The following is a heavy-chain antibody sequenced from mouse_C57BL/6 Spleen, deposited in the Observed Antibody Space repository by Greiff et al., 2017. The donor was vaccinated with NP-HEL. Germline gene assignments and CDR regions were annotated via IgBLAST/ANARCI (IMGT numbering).Heavy chain of an antibody. J-gene: IGHJ2*01. CDR1: GYTFTSYW. V-gene: IGHV1-50*01. D-gene: IGHD1-1*01. CDR2: IDPSDSYT. CDR3: ARGHGSPVPYFDY. Sequence: QVQLQQPGAELVKPGASVKLSCKASGYTFTSYWMQWVKQRPGQGLEWIGEIDPSDSYTNYNQKFKGKATLTVDTSSSTAYMQLSSLTSEDSAVYYCARGHGSPVPYFDYWGQGTTLTVSS.